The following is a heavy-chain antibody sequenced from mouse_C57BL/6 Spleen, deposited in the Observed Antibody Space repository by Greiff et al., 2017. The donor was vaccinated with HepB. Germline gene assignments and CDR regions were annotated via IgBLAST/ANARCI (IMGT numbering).Heavy chain of an antibody. CDR1: GFTFSSYA. Sequence: EVHLVESGGGLVKPGGSLKLSCAASGFTFSSYAMSWVRQTPEKRLEWVATISDGGSYTYYPDNVKGRFTISRDNAKNNLYLQMSHLKSEDTAMYYCAGDVKNYYAMDYWGQGTSVTVSS. D-gene: IGHD3-3*01. J-gene: IGHJ4*01. CDR3: AGDVKNYYAMDY. V-gene: IGHV5-4*01. CDR2: ISDGGSYT.